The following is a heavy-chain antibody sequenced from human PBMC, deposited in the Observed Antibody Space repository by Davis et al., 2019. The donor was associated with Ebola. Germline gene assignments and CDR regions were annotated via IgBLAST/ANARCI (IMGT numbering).Heavy chain of an antibody. CDR2: IYPGDSDT. CDR1: GYSFTGHW. J-gene: IGHJ4*02. V-gene: IGHV5-51*01. Sequence: GESLKISCKGSGYSFTGHWIGWVRQLPGKGLEWMGIIYPGDSDTRYTPSFQGQATLSADESINTAYLHWSSLKASDTAMYYCVSPGYSYGYAFGYWGRGTLVTVSS. D-gene: IGHD5-18*01. CDR3: VSPGYSYGYAFGY.